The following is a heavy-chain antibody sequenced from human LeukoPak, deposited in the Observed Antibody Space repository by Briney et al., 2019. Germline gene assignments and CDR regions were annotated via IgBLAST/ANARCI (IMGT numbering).Heavy chain of an antibody. J-gene: IGHJ4*02. D-gene: IGHD5-18*01. V-gene: IGHV1-69*06. CDR2: IIPIFGTA. CDR3: ARARYSYGDFFDY. CDR1: GGTFSSYA. Sequence: SVNVSCMASGGTFSSYAISWVRQAPGQGLEWMGGIIPIFGTANYAQKFQGRVTITADKSTSTVYMELSSLRSEDTAVYYCARARYSYGDFFDYWGQGTLVTVSS.